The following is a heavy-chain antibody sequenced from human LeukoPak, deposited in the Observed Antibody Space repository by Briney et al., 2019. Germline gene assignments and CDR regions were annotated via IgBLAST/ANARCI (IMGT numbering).Heavy chain of an antibody. Sequence: ASVKVSCKASGYTFTSYGISWVRQAPGQGLEWMGIINPSGGSTSYAQKFQGRVTMTRDTSTSTVYMELSSLRSEDTAVYYCARDPNKTYIVLMVYDPAFDIWGQGTMVTVSS. CDR3: ARDPNKTYIVLMVYDPAFDI. V-gene: IGHV1-46*01. CDR1: GYTFTSYG. D-gene: IGHD2-8*01. CDR2: INPSGGST. J-gene: IGHJ3*02.